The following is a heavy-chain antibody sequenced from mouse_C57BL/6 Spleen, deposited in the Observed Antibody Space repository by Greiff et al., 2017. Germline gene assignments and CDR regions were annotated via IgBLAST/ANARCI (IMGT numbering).Heavy chain of an antibody. CDR1: GFSLSTFGMG. D-gene: IGHD1-1*01. Sequence: QVTLKVCGPGILQPSQSLSLTCSFSGFSLSTFGMGVGWIRQPSGKGLEWLAHIWWDDDKYYNPALKSRLTNSKDTSKNQVFLKTANVDTADTATDYCARYYYGSSGGFAYWGQGTLVTVSA. V-gene: IGHV8-8*01. J-gene: IGHJ3*01. CDR2: IWWDDDK. CDR3: ARYYYGSSGGFAY.